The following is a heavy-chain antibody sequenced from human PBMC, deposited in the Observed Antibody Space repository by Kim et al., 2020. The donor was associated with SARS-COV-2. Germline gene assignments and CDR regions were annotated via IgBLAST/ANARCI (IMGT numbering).Heavy chain of an antibody. J-gene: IGHJ4*02. CDR3: ARVIDSAGRFDY. D-gene: IGHD6-19*01. Sequence: SETLSLTCAVYGGSFSGYYWSWIRQPPGKGLEWIGEINHSGSTNYNPSLKSRVTISVDTSKNQFSLKLSSVTAADTAVYYCARVIDSAGRFDYWGQGTLVTVSS. V-gene: IGHV4-34*01. CDR2: INHSGST. CDR1: GGSFSGYY.